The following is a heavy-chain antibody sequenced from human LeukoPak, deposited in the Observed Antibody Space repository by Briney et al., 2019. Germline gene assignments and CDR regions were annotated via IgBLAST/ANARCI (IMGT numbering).Heavy chain of an antibody. V-gene: IGHV4-34*01. CDR2: INHSGST. D-gene: IGHD1-26*01. J-gene: IGHJ4*02. Sequence: SETLSLTCAVYGGSFSGYYWRWIRQPPGKGLEWIGEINHSGSTNYNPSFKSRVIISVDTSKNQFSLKLSSVTAADTAVYYCARSGSYPHLVWWGQGTLVTVSS. CDR1: GGSFSGYY. CDR3: ARSGSYPHLVW.